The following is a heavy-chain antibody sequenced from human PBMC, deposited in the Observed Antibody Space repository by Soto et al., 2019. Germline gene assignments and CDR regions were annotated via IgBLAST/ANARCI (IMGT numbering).Heavy chain of an antibody. J-gene: IGHJ5*02. CDR3: ARDNGLAGSFDP. V-gene: IGHV3-48*02. CDR1: GFTFSTYS. CDR2: ISYTSSTI. Sequence: VGSLRVSCAASGFTFSTYSMNWVRQAPGKGLEWVSYISYTSSTIYYADSVKGRFTISRDNAKNSLFLQMHSLRDEDTAVYYCARDNGLAGSFDPWGQGTLVTVSS. D-gene: IGHD2-21*01.